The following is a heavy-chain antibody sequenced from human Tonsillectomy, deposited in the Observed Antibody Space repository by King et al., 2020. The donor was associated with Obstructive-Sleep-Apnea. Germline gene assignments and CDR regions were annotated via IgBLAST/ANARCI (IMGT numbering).Heavy chain of an antibody. CDR1: GFTFSSYG. CDR3: AKQLEYYYGMDV. CDR2: ISHDGSNK. Sequence: VQLVESGGGVVQPGRSLRLSCAASGFTFSSYGMDWVRQAPGKGREWVAIISHDGSNKYYADSVKGRFTISRDHSENTLYLQRNSLRAEDTAVYYCAKQLEYYYGMDVWGQGTTVTVSS. J-gene: IGHJ6*02. V-gene: IGHV3-30*18. D-gene: IGHD3-3*01.